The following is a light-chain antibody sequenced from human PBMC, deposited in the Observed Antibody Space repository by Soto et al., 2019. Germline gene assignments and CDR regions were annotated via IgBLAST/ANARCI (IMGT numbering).Light chain of an antibody. CDR2: DAS. V-gene: IGKV3-15*01. CDR1: QSVSSS. J-gene: IGKJ4*01. CDR3: QQYNNWST. Sequence: EMVMTQSPATLSASPGERATLSCRASQSVSSSLAWYQQKPGQAPRLLIYDASTEATGIPARFSGSGSGTEFTLTISSLQSEYCAVYYCQQYNNWSTFGGGTNVEIK.